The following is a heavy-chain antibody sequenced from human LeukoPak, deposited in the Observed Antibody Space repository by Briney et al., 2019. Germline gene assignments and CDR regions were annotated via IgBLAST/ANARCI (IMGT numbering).Heavy chain of an antibody. J-gene: IGHJ4*02. D-gene: IGHD2-15*01. CDR3: ARRGFCSGGTRHSAPFDD. V-gene: IGHV5-51*01. CDR1: GYSFTSYW. Sequence: GESLKISCKTPGYSFTSYWIGWVRQMPGKGLEWMGIIYPGDSDTRYSPSFQGQVSISADKSISTAYLQWSSLKASDTAIYYCARRGFCSGGTRHSAPFDDWGQGTLVTVSS. CDR2: IYPGDSDT.